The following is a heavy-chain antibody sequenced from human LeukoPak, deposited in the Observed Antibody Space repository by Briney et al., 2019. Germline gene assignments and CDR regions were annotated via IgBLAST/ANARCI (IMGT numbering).Heavy chain of an antibody. CDR2: INPTGGST. CDR1: GYTFTPYF. J-gene: IGHJ4*02. Sequence: ASVKVSCKASGYTFTPYFIHWVRQAPGQGLEWMGIINPTGGSTTYAQKFQGRVTVTRDMSTSTVYMELSSPTSEDTAIYYCARDRVIVGGTATYNFDHWGQGTLVTVSS. CDR3: ARDRVIVGGTATYNFDH. D-gene: IGHD1-14*01. V-gene: IGHV1-46*01.